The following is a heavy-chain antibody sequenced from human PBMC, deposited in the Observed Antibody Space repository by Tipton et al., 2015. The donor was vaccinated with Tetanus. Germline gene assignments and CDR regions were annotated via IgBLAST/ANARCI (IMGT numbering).Heavy chain of an antibody. V-gene: IGHV4-31*11. D-gene: IGHD4-17*01. CDR2: IYYRGSI. Sequence: TLSLTCAVSGISIGSANYYWSWIRHHPRKGLEWIGYIYYRGSIHYNPSLQSRVFISLDTSANQFSLKLNSVTAADTAVYYCARGGNEYGDPPDYWGRGTLVTVSP. CDR3: ARGGNEYGDPPDY. J-gene: IGHJ4*02. CDR1: GISIGSANYY.